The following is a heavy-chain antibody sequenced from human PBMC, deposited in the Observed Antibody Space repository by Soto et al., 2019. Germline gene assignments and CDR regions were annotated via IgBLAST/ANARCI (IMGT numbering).Heavy chain of an antibody. CDR1: GFTFSNYG. Sequence: QVQLVESGGGVVQPGRSLRLSCAASGFTFSNYGMHWVRQSPGKGLVWVAVIWYDGSNKYYADSVKGRFTISRDNSKNTLYLQMDSLRAEDTAVYYCARAAAGNSPLDYWGQGTLVTVSA. CDR2: IWYDGSNK. V-gene: IGHV3-33*01. J-gene: IGHJ4*02. CDR3: ARAAAGNSPLDY. D-gene: IGHD6-13*01.